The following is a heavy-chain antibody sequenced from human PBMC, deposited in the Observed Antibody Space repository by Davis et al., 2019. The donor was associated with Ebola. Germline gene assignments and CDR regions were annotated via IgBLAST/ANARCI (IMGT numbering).Heavy chain of an antibody. J-gene: IGHJ6*03. D-gene: IGHD4-11*01. CDR3: ARGATVTHSAGSGYYYMDV. CDR2: INHSGST. Sequence: PGGSLRLSCAVYGGSFSGYYWSWIRQPPGKGLEWIGEINHSGSTNYNPSLKSRVTISVDTSKNQFSLKLSSVTAADTAVYYCARGATVTHSAGSGYYYMDVWGKGTTVTVSS. V-gene: IGHV4-34*01. CDR1: GGSFSGYY.